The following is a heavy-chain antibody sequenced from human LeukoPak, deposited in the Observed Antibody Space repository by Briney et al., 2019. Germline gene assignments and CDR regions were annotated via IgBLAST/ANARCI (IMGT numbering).Heavy chain of an antibody. CDR1: GYSISSGYY. J-gene: IGHJ4*02. D-gene: IGHD3-10*01. CDR2: IYHSGSA. V-gene: IGHV4-38-2*02. Sequence: PSETLSLTCTVPGYSISSGYYWGWIRQPPGKGLEWIGSIYHSGSAYYNPSLKSRVTISVDTSKNQFSLKLSSVTAADTAVCYCAYYYGSGSYRYFDYWGQGTLVTVSS. CDR3: AYYYGSGSYRYFDY.